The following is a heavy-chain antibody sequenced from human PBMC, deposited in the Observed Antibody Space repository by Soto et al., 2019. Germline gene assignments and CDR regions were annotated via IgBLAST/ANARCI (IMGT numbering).Heavy chain of an antibody. D-gene: IGHD3-10*01. V-gene: IGHV1-8*01. Sequence: QVQLVQSGAEVKKPGASVKVSCKASGYTFTSYDINWVRQATGQGLEWMGWMNPNSGNTGYAQKFRGRVTMTRNTSISTAYMELSSLRSEDTAVYYCARGQSYYGSGSYDWFDPWGQGTLVTVSS. CDR1: GYTFTSYD. CDR2: MNPNSGNT. CDR3: ARGQSYYGSGSYDWFDP. J-gene: IGHJ5*02.